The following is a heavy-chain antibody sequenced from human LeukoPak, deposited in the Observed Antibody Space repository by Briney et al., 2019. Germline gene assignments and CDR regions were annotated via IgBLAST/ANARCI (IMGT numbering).Heavy chain of an antibody. D-gene: IGHD3-16*02. Sequence: WASVKVSCKASGGTFSSYAISWVRQAPGQGLEWMGRIIPIFGTANYAQKFQGRVTITTDESTSTAYMELSSLRSEDTAVYYCAREGLSRTPPYWGQGTLVTVSS. CDR1: GGTFSSYA. CDR3: AREGLSRTPPY. J-gene: IGHJ4*02. CDR2: IIPIFGTA. V-gene: IGHV1-69*05.